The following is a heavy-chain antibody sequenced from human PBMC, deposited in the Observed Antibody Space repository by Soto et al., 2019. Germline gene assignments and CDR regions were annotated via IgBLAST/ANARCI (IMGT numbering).Heavy chain of an antibody. J-gene: IGHJ4*02. V-gene: IGHV3-48*01. CDR2: ISSSSSTI. D-gene: IGHD3-10*01. CDR1: GFTFSSYS. CDR3: ARGVGGSGSYSQRNPDY. Sequence: GGSLRLSCAASGFTFSSYSMNWVRQAPGKGLEWVSYISSSSSTIYYADSVKGRFTISRDNAKNSLYLQMNSLRAEDTAVYYCARGVGGSGSYSQRNPDYWGQGTLVTVSS.